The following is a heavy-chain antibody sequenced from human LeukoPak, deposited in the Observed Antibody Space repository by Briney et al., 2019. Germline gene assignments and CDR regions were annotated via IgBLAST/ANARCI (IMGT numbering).Heavy chain of an antibody. D-gene: IGHD3/OR15-3a*01. V-gene: IGHV3-9*03. J-gene: IGHJ3*02. CDR1: GFTFDDYA. CDR3: AKDTRDMVFGYAFDI. Sequence: GGSLRLSCAVSGFTFDDYAMHWVRQAPRKGLEWVSGISWNSGSIGYADSVKGRFTISRDNAKNSLYLRMNSLRAEDMALYYCAKDTRDMVFGYAFDIWGQATMVTVSS. CDR2: ISWNSGSI.